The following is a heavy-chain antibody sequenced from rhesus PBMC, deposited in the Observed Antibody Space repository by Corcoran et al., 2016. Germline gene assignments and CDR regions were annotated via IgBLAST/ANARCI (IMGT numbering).Heavy chain of an antibody. J-gene: IGHJ3*01. D-gene: IGHD2-15*01. CDR3: ARYAGWSSWSPGFDL. CDR1: GGSFTTYW. CDR2: VKGNTGNT. V-gene: IGHV4-80*01. Sequence: QMQLQESGPGLVKPSETLSLTCAVSGGSFTTYWWTWIRQSPGKDLEWVGEVKGNTGNTNYNPSLKSRVSLSKDASNRHFSLKLNSVTAADTAIYYCARYAGWSSWSPGFDLWGQGLRVIVSS.